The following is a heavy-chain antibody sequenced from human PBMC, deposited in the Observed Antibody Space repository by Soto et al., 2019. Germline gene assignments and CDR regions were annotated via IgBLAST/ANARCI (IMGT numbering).Heavy chain of an antibody. CDR1: GDSISNNY. Sequence: SETLSLTCPVSGDSISNNYWSWIRQPPGKGLEWIGYIHYSGSTSYNPSLKSRVIISKDTSKNQFSLQLTSVTAADTAVYYCARQLHYDSWSGYYLYYFDYWGQGALVTVSS. D-gene: IGHD3-3*01. V-gene: IGHV4-59*08. CDR2: IHYSGST. CDR3: ARQLHYDSWSGYYLYYFDY. J-gene: IGHJ4*02.